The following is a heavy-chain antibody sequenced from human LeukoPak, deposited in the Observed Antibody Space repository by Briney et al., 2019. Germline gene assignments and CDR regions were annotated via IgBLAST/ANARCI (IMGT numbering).Heavy chain of an antibody. CDR2: ISSSGSTI. CDR1: GFTFSDYY. V-gene: IGHV3-11*01. CDR3: ARDGGPSYYYDSSGYYCGY. J-gene: IGHJ4*02. D-gene: IGHD3-22*01. Sequence: PGGSLRLSCAASGFTFSDYYMSWIRQAPGKGLEWVSYISSSGSTIYYADSVTGRFTISRDNAKNSLYLQMNSLRAEDTAVYYCARDGGPSYYYDSSGYYCGYWGQETLVTVSS.